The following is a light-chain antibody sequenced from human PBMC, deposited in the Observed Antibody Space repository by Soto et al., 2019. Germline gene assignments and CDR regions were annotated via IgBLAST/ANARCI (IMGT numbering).Light chain of an antibody. V-gene: IGLV1-51*02. CDR1: SSNIGNNY. CDR2: ENN. Sequence: QSVLTQPPSVSAAPGQKVTISCSGNSSNIGNNYVSWYQQLPGTAPKLLIYENNKRPSGIPDRFSGSKSGTSATLGITGLQTGDEADYYCGTWDSSLSAYVLGTGTKVTVL. CDR3: GTWDSSLSAYV. J-gene: IGLJ1*01.